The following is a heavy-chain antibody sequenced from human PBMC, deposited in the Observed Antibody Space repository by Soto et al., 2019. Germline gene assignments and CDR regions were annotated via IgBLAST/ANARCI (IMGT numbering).Heavy chain of an antibody. CDR3: ARITGRHLDY. Sequence: LSLTCTVSSGSISVTNVFCGWVRHPPGKGLEWIGNIDYSGTAYFSPSLATRVTFHVDTSKNQFSLTLYSVTAADTAVYYCARITGRHLDYWGQGILVTVSS. J-gene: IGHJ4*02. CDR2: IDYSGTA. V-gene: IGHV4-39*01. D-gene: IGHD1-20*01. CDR1: SGSISVTNVF.